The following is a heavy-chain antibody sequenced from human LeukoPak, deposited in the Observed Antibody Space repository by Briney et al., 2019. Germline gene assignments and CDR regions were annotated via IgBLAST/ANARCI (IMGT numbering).Heavy chain of an antibody. CDR3: ARAINWNSFDP. V-gene: IGHV1-2*02. D-gene: IGHD1-20*01. Sequence: ASVKVSCKVSGYTLTELSMHWVRQAPGKGLEWMGWINPNSGGTNYAQKFQGRVTMTRDTSISTAYMELSRLRSDDTAVYYCARAINWNSFDPWGQGTLVTVSS. J-gene: IGHJ5*02. CDR2: INPNSGGT. CDR1: GYTLTELS.